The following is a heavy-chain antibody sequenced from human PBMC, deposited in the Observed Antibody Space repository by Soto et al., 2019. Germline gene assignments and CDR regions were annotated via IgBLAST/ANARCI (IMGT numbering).Heavy chain of an antibody. CDR3: ARDMGGSSSYLGY. D-gene: IGHD6-6*01. CDR1: GYTFTGRY. CDR2: INPASGGA. V-gene: IGHV1-2*02. J-gene: IGHJ4*02. Sequence: ASVKVSCKASGYTFTGRYIHWVRQAPGQGLEWMGWINPASGGATYAQKFQGRVSLTRDTSNSIAYMELSSLRSDDTAVYFCARDMGGSSSYLGYWGQGTPVTVSS.